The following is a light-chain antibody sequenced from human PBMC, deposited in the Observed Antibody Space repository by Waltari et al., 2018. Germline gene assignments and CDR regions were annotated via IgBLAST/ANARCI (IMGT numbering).Light chain of an antibody. CDR2: EVN. CDR3: CSYAGSTTWL. J-gene: IGLJ2*01. V-gene: IGLV2-23*02. Sequence: QSALTQPASVSGSPGQSITISCTGSNSDVGHYNLVSWYQQHPGKAPKLLLYEVNQRPSGVSSRFSGSKSGIMASLTISGLQAEDEADFYCCSYAGSTTWLFGGGTRLTVL. CDR1: NSDVGHYNL.